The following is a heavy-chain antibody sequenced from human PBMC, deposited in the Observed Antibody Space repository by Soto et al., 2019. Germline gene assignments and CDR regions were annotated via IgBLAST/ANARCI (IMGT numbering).Heavy chain of an antibody. CDR2: IIPILGIA. CDR3: ARDHPTTVTTGGGY. Sequence: QVQLVQSGAEVKKPGSSVKVSCKASGGTFSSYTISWVRQAPGQGLEWMGRIIPILGIANYAQKFQGRVTITGDKSTSTAYRGRSSLRSGDTAVYYWARDHPTTVTTGGGYWGQGTLVTVSS. J-gene: IGHJ4*02. V-gene: IGHV1-69*08. D-gene: IGHD4-17*01. CDR1: GGTFSSYT.